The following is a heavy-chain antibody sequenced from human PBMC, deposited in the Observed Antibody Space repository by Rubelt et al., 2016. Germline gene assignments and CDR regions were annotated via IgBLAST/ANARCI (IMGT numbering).Heavy chain of an antibody. J-gene: IGHJ5*02. D-gene: IGHD3-3*01. CDR1: GGSISSSNW. CDR2: IYHSGGT. CDR3: ASAYYDFWSGYPNWFDP. Sequence: QVQLQESGPGLVKPSGTLSLTCAVSGGSISSSNWWSWVRQPPGKGLEWIGEIYHSGGTYYNPSLKCRVTISVDTSKNQFSLKLSSVTAADTAVYYCASAYYDFWSGYPNWFDPWGQGTLVTVSS. V-gene: IGHV4-4*02.